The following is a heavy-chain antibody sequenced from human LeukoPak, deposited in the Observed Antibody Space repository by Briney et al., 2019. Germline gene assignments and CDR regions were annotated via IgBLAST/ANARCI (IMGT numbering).Heavy chain of an antibody. V-gene: IGHV3-30*04. D-gene: IGHD5-18*01. CDR2: ISYDGSNK. CDR1: GFTFSSYA. J-gene: IGHJ4*02. Sequence: GRSLRLSCAASGFTFSSYAMHWVRQAPGKGLEWVAVISYDGSNKYYADSVKGRFTISRDNSKNTLYLQMNSLRAEDTAVYYCVRVSRGYSYGYGAYWGQGTLVTVSS. CDR3: VRVSRGYSYGYGAY.